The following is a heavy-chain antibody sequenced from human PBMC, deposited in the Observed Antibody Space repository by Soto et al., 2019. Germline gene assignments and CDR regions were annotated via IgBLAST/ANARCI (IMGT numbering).Heavy chain of an antibody. CDR2: ISFDGSYT. CDR1: GFTFSSYG. V-gene: IGHV3-30*03. CDR3: GAGQFFSDY. Sequence: QVQLVESGGGVVQPGRSLRLSCAASGFTFSSYGMHWVRQAPGKGLEWVALISFDGSYTYYADSVKGRFTISRDNSQNTLYLQMHSLRAEDTSLYYCGAGQFFSDYWGQGTLVTVSS. J-gene: IGHJ4*02. D-gene: IGHD6-19*01.